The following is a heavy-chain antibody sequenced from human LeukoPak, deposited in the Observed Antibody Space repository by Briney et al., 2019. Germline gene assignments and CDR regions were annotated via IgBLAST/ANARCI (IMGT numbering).Heavy chain of an antibody. D-gene: IGHD1-7*01. CDR3: ARGAGTTVYYIDV. CDR2: ISKDGTHK. V-gene: IGHV3-30*01. Sequence: PGGSLRLSCAGSGFTFSTFPMHWVRQAPGKGLQWLAVISKDGTHKSYADSVKGRFTISRENSKNTLFLQMNSLTTEDTAVYYCARGAGTTVYYIDVWGNGTTVTVSS. CDR1: GFTFSTFP. J-gene: IGHJ6*03.